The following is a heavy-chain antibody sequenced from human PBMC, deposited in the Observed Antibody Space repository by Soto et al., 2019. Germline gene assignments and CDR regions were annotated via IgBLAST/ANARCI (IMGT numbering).Heavy chain of an antibody. CDR3: ARSAHTRYYYSSGFTPYYHEY. V-gene: IGHV1-69*13. J-gene: IGHJ4*02. CDR1: GSTFSSCA. D-gene: IGHD3-10*01. CDR2: LIPIFGTA. Sequence: SVMVPLNASGSTFSSCAIRWVRTAPGQVIDCIGGLIPIFGTANYAQHFKGRVTITADESTSKAYMELRSLRSEDTAVYHCARSAHTRYYYSSGFTPYYHEYWGRGTLVHVSS.